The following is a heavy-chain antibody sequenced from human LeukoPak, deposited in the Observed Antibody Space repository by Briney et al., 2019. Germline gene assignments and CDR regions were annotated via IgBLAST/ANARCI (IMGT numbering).Heavy chain of an antibody. CDR2: IYSSGTT. J-gene: IGHJ4*02. CDR1: GVSLHRSF. CDR3: GRRPAVDGPIDN. Sequence: SETLSLTCVVSGVSLHRSFWTWVRQPPGEGLEWIGRIYSSGTTDYSPSLKSRLTISIDTSKNQFSLRLASMTAADTAVYFCGRRPAVDGPIDNWGQGILVAVSS. D-gene: IGHD3/OR15-3a*01. V-gene: IGHV4-59*01.